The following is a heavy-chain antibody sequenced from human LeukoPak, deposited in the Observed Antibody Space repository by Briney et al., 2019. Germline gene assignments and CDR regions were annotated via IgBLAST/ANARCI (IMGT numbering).Heavy chain of an antibody. J-gene: IGHJ5*02. CDR2: INPNSGGT. D-gene: IGHD3-10*01. CDR3: ARDFNYYGSGSYSWFDP. V-gene: IGHV1-2*02. CDR1: GYTFTKYV. Sequence: ASVKVSCKASGYTFTKYVMNWVRQAPGQGLEWMGWINPNSGGTNYAQKFQGRVTMTRDTSISTAYMELSRLRSDDTAVYYCARDFNYYGSGSYSWFDPWGQGTLVTVSS.